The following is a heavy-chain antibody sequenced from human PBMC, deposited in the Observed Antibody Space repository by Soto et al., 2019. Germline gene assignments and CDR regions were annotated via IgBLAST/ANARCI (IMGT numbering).Heavy chain of an antibody. CDR3: ARGPRMYYDFWSGYQNYYYYGMDV. V-gene: IGHV3-21*01. Sequence: SGGSLRLSCAASGFTFGSYSMNWVRQAPGKWLEWVSSISSSSSYIYYADSVKGRFTISRDNAKNSLYLQMNSLRAEDTAVYYCARGPRMYYDFWSGYQNYYYYGMDVWGQGXTVTVSS. J-gene: IGHJ6*02. D-gene: IGHD3-3*01. CDR1: GFTFGSYS. CDR2: ISSSSSYI.